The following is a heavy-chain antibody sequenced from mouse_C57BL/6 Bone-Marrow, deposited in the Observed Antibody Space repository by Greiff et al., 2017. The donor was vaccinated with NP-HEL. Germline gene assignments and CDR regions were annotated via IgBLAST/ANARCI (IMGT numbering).Heavy chain of an antibody. Sequence: EVQLVESGGDLVKPGGSLKLSCEASGFTFSSYGMSWVRQTPDKRLEWVATISSGGGYTYYTDNVKGRFTISRDNAKNTLYLQMSSLKSEETAMYYCARRDYCGSSSYWYLDVWGTGTTVTVSS. D-gene: IGHD1-1*01. CDR3: ARRDYCGSSSYWYLDV. CDR1: GFTFSSYG. V-gene: IGHV5-6*01. CDR2: ISSGGGYT. J-gene: IGHJ1*03.